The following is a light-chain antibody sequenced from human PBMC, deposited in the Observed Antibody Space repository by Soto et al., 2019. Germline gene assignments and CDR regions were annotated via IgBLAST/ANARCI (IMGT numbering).Light chain of an antibody. CDR2: DVN. V-gene: IGLV1-51*01. CDR3: GTWDSSLSAGRV. J-gene: IGLJ1*01. CDR1: SSDVGAYNY. Sequence: QSALTQPRSVSGSPGQSVTISCTGSSSDVGAYNYVSWYQHNTGKAPKLLIYDVNKRPSGIPDRFSGSKSGTSATLGITGLQTGDEADYYCGTWDSSLSAGRVFGTGTKLTVL.